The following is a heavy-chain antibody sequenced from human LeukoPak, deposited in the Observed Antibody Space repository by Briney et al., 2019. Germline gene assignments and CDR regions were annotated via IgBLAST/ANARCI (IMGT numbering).Heavy chain of an antibody. CDR2: IGRSSIDK. CDR1: GFTFNTYT. CDR3: VGGDSREL. V-gene: IGHV3-21*01. J-gene: IGHJ4*02. D-gene: IGHD3-22*01. Sequence: GGSLRLSCTASGFTFNTYTMNWVRQAPGKGPEWISSIGRSSIDKYYADSVRGRFTISRDNAKNSLYVQMSSLRVEDTAVYYCVGGDSRELWGQGTLVTVSS.